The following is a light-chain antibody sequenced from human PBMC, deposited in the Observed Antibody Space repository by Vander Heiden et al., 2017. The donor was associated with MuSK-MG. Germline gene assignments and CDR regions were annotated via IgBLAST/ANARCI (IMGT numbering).Light chain of an antibody. J-gene: IGKJ1*01. Sequence: DIQMTQSPASLSASVGERDTLTCPARQGISNYLAWYQQKPGKVTKLRIYAASTLQSGVPSRFSGSGSGTDFTLTISSLQPEEFATYYCQKYSSARPTFGQGTKVEIQ. CDR1: QGISNY. V-gene: IGKV1-27*01. CDR3: QKYSSARPT. CDR2: AAS.